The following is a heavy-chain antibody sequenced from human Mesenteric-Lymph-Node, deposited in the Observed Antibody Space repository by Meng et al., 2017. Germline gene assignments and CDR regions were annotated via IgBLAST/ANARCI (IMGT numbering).Heavy chain of an antibody. CDR3: AKDSSYYGSEPIDY. Sequence: GGSLRLSCAASGFTFSSYAMSWVRQAPGKGLEWVSAISGSGGSTYYADSVKGRFTISRDNSKNTLYLQMNSLRAEDTAVYYCAKDSSYYGSEPIDYWGQGTLVTVSS. CDR1: GFTFSSYA. J-gene: IGHJ4*02. V-gene: IGHV3-23*01. CDR2: ISGSGGST. D-gene: IGHD3-10*01.